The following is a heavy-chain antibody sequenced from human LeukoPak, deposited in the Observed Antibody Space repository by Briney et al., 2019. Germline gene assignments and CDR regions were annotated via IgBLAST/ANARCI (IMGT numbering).Heavy chain of an antibody. Sequence: GGSLRLSCAASGFTFSSYAVSWVRQAPGKGLAWVSAISDSGGSTQYADSVKGRFTISRDNSKNTLYLQMNSLRVEDTAVYYRAKGSSNWLDHYYFDFWGQGTLVTVSS. D-gene: IGHD6-13*01. J-gene: IGHJ4*02. CDR1: GFTFSSYA. V-gene: IGHV3-23*01. CDR2: ISDSGGST. CDR3: AKGSSNWLDHYYFDF.